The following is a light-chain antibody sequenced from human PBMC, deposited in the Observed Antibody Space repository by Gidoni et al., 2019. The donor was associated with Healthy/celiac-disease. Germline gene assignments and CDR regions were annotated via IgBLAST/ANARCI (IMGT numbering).Light chain of an antibody. CDR2: AAS. V-gene: IGKV1-39*01. CDR3: QQSYSTPYT. Sequence: DIQINQSPSSLSASVGDRVTSTCRARQSISSYLNWYPQKPGKSPKLLIYAASSLQSGVPARFSGSGSGTDFTFTISSLQPEDFATDYCQQSYSTPYTVGQGTKLEIK. CDR1: QSISSY. J-gene: IGKJ2*01.